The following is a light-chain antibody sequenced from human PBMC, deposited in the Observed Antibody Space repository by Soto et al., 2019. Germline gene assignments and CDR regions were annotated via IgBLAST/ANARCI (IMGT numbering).Light chain of an antibody. CDR3: QQYNNWTRT. CDR2: GAS. J-gene: IGKJ1*01. Sequence: ETVITQSPATLSVSPGERATLSCRASQSVSNNLAWYQQKPGQAPRLLIYGASTRETSIPARFSGSGSGTEFTLTITSLQSEDFGVYYCQQYNNWTRTFGQGTKVDIK. V-gene: IGKV3-15*01. CDR1: QSVSNN.